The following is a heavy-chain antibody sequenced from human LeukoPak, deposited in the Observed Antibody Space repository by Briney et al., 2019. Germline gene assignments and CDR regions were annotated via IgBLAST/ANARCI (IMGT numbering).Heavy chain of an antibody. CDR3: ASEQWLVRWSAFDI. V-gene: IGHV3-23*01. CDR1: GFTFSSYA. J-gene: IGHJ3*02. CDR2: ISGSGGNS. D-gene: IGHD6-19*01. Sequence: GGSLRLSCAASGFTFSSYAMSWVRQAPGKGLEWVSTISGSGGNSYYTDSVKGRFTISRDNSKNTLYLQMNSLRAEDTAVYYCASEQWLVRWSAFDIWGQGTMVTVSS.